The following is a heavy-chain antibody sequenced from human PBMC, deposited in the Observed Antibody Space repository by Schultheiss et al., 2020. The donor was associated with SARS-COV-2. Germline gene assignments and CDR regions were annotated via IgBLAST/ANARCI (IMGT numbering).Heavy chain of an antibody. CDR1: GFTFSNYG. J-gene: IGHJ5*02. Sequence: GESLKISCAASGFTFSNYGMHWVRQAPGKGLEWVAVISYDGNNIHYADSVKGRFTISRDNAKNSLYLQMNSLRAEDTAVYYCVKGRWELLGNWFDPWGQGTLVTVSS. CDR2: ISYDGNNI. D-gene: IGHD1-26*01. CDR3: VKGRWELLGNWFDP. V-gene: IGHV3-30*18.